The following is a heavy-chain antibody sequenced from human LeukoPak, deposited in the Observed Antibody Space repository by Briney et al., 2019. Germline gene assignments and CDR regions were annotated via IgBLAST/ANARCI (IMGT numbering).Heavy chain of an antibody. CDR2: ISSVSTTI. D-gene: IGHD3-22*01. Sequence: PGGSLRLSCAASGFTFSSYSMNWVRQAPGKGLEWVSYISSVSTTIYYADSVKGRFTISRDNAKNSLYLQMNSLRDEDTAVYYCARRDYYDSSGYYRYFDYWGQGTLVTVSS. V-gene: IGHV3-48*02. CDR1: GFTFSSYS. J-gene: IGHJ4*02. CDR3: ARRDYYDSSGYYRYFDY.